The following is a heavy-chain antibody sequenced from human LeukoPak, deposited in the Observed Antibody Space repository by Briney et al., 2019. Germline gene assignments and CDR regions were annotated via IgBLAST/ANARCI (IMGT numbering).Heavy chain of an antibody. CDR1: GGTLSTFG. CDR3: ARASGSYWWFDS. J-gene: IGHJ5*01. V-gene: IGHV1-2*02. CDR2: VNPNSGDT. Sequence: ASVKVSCKASGGTLSTFGITWVRQAPGQGLEWMGCVNPNSGDTNYAQKFQGSVTMTRDTSISTVYMELSRLRSDDTAVYYCARASGSYWWFDSWGQGTLVTVSS. D-gene: IGHD1-26*01.